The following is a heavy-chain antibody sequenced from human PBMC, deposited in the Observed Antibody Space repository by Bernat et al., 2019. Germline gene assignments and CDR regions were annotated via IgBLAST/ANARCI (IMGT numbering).Heavy chain of an antibody. Sequence: QVQLQESGPGLVKPSQTLSLTCTVSGGSISSGGYFWSWIRQHPGTGLEWIGCIHYSGSSYYNPSLKSRVTISVDMSKNQFSLKLSSVTAADTAVFYCARELEAMVQGIITVPDAFDIWGQGTMVTVSS. V-gene: IGHV4-31*03. CDR1: GGSISSGGYF. CDR2: IHYSGSS. CDR3: ARELEAMVQGIITVPDAFDI. D-gene: IGHD3-10*01. J-gene: IGHJ3*02.